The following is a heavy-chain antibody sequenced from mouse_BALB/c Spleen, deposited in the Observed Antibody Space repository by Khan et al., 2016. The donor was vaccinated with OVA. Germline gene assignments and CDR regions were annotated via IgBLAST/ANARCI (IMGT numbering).Heavy chain of an antibody. CDR3: EREDYGHWYFDV. D-gene: IGHD1-1*02. CDR2: ISSGSNTI. V-gene: IGHV5-17*02. J-gene: IGHJ1*01. Sequence: EVQLVESGGGLVQPGGSRKLSCAASGFTFSNFGMHWVRQAPEKGLEWVAYISSGSNTIHYADTVKGRFTISRDNPTHTLFLQMTSLRSEGTAMYYCEREDYGHWYFDVWGAGTTVTVSS. CDR1: GFTFSNFG.